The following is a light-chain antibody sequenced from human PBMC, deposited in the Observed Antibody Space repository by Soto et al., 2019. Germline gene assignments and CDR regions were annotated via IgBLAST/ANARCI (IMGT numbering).Light chain of an antibody. V-gene: IGKV3-20*01. CDR2: GAS. CDR1: QSVSSSY. CDR3: QQLNKYPST. Sequence: DIVLTQSPGTLSLSPGERATLSCRASQSVSSSYLAWYQRKPGQAPRLLIYGASSRATGIPDRFSGSGSGTDFTLTIIRLEPEDFATYYCQQLNKYPSTFGGGTKVDI. J-gene: IGKJ4*01.